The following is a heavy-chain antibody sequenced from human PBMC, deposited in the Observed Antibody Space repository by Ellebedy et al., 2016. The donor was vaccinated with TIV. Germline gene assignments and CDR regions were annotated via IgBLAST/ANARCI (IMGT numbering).Heavy chain of an antibody. CDR3: ARGARVEMASFDY. CDR1: GGTFSSYA. J-gene: IGHJ4*02. V-gene: IGHV1-69*13. Sequence: SVKVSXXASGGTFSSYAISWVRQAPGQGLEWMGGIIPIFGTANYAQKFQGRVTITADESTSTAYMELSSLRSEDTAVYYCARGARVEMASFDYWGQGTLVTVSS. D-gene: IGHD5-24*01. CDR2: IIPIFGTA.